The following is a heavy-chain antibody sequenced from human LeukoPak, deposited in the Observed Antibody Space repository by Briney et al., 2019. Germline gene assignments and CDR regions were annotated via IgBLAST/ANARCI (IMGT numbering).Heavy chain of an antibody. V-gene: IGHV3-23*01. J-gene: IGHJ4*02. CDR2: ISGSGGST. CDR3: AKVVVGYCTGGSCYFDY. D-gene: IGHD2-15*01. CDR1: GFTFTNYP. Sequence: PGGSLRLSCAASGFTFTNYPMIWVRQAPGRGLTWVSGISGSGGSTYYADSVKGRFTISRDNPRSTLYLQMSSLRAEDTAVYYCAKVVVGYCTGGSCYFDYWGQGTLVTVSS.